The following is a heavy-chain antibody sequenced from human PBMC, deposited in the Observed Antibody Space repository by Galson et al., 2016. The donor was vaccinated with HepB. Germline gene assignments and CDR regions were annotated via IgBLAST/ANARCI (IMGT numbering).Heavy chain of an antibody. CDR2: ISYEGINK. D-gene: IGHD3-10*01. CDR1: GFTFNSFG. Sequence: SLRLSCAASGFTFNSFGMLWVRQAPGRGLEWVAVISYEGINKYSADSVKGRFTISRDNSKNTLYLQMNSLRTEDTAVYYCAKDLTGGYYYGSGTYYYYGMDVWGQGTTVTVSS. CDR3: AKDLTGGYYYGSGTYYYYGMDV. J-gene: IGHJ6*02. V-gene: IGHV3-30*18.